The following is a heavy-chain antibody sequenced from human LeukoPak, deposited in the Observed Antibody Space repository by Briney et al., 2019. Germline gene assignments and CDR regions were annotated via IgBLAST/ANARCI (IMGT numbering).Heavy chain of an antibody. V-gene: IGHV4-30-4*08. D-gene: IGHD3-22*01. CDR3: ARAPYYYDSSGYPFDY. CDR2: IYYSGST. Sequence: SETLSHTXTVSGGSISSGDYYWSWIRQPPGKGLEWIGYIYYSGSTYYNPSLKSRVTISVDTSKNQFSLKLSSVTAADTAVYYCARAPYYYDSSGYPFDYWGQGTLVTVSS. J-gene: IGHJ4*02. CDR1: GGSISSGDYY.